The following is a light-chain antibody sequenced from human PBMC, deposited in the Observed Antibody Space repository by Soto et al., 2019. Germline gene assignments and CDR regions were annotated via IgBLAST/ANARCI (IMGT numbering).Light chain of an antibody. CDR2: DVS. CDR1: SREVCGYNY. J-gene: IGLJ1*01. CDR3: CSYTTSNTRQIV. V-gene: IGLV2-14*01. Sequence: SALTQPASVSGSPGQSITISCPGTSREVCGYNYVSWYQQHPGKAPKFMIYDVSNRPSGVSNRFSGSKSGNTASLTISGLQAEDEADYYCCSYTTSNTRQIVFGTGTKVTV.